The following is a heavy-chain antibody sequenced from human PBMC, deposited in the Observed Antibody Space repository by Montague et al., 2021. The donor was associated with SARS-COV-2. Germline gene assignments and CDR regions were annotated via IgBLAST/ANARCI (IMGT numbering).Heavy chain of an antibody. J-gene: IGHJ4*02. CDR3: ARKASRGITLFGVVTASYYFDY. Sequence: SETLSLTCTVSGGSISSSSYYWGWIRQPPGQGLEWIGSNYCSASTYYNPSLKSRVTISVDTSKNQFSLKMSSVTAADTAVYYCARKASRGITLFGVVTASYYFDYWGQGTLVTVSS. D-gene: IGHD3-3*01. V-gene: IGHV4-39*01. CDR2: NYCSAST. CDR1: GGSISSSSYY.